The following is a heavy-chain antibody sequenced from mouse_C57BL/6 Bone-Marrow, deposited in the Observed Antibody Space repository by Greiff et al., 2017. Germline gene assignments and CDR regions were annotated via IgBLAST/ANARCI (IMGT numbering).Heavy chain of an antibody. J-gene: IGHJ2*01. CDR1: GYTFTSYW. CDR3: ARRIYYYGSSVFYFDY. V-gene: IGHV1-64*01. Sequence: QVQLQQPGAELVKPGASVKLSCKASGYTFTSYWMHWVKQRPGQGLEWIGMIHPNSGSTNYNEKFKSKATLTVDKSSSTAYMQLSSLTSEDSAVYYCARRIYYYGSSVFYFDYWGQGTTLTVSS. CDR2: IHPNSGST. D-gene: IGHD1-1*01.